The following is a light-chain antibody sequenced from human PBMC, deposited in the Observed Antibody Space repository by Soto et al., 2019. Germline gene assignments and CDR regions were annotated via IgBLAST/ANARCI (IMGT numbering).Light chain of an antibody. V-gene: IGLV1-51*01. Sequence: QSVLTQPPSVSAAPGQRVTISCSGNFSNIGNYYVCWYQQLPGTAPKLLIYDNHKRPSGIPDRFSASKSVTSATLDITGLPTGDEADYYCRTWDRSLSGQVFGGGTKLTVL. CDR1: FSNIGNYY. CDR3: RTWDRSLSGQV. J-gene: IGLJ3*02. CDR2: DNH.